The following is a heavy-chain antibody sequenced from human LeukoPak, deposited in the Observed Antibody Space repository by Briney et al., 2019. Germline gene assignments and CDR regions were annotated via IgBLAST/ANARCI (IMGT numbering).Heavy chain of an antibody. Sequence: ASVKVSCKASGYAFTSYGISWVRQAPGQGLEWMGWISAHNDNTNYAQKLQGRVTMTTDTSTSTAYMELRSLRSDDTAVYYCARVSHGYSSSQETNNWFDPWGQGTLVTVSS. CDR2: ISAHNDNT. CDR1: GYAFTSYG. V-gene: IGHV1-18*01. D-gene: IGHD6-13*01. CDR3: ARVSHGYSSSQETNNWFDP. J-gene: IGHJ5*02.